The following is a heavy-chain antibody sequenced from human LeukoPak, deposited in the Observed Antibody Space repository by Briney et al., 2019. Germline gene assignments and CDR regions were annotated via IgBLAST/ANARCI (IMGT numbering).Heavy chain of an antibody. CDR3: ARGAVYGDYPNDY. D-gene: IGHD4-17*01. V-gene: IGHV3-74*01. CDR1: GFTFSSYW. J-gene: IGHJ4*02. Sequence: PGGSLRLSCAASGFTFSSYWMHWVRQAPGKGLVWVSRINSDGSSTSYADSVKGRFTISRDNAKNTLYLQMNSLRAEDTAVYYRARGAVYGDYPNDYWGQGTLVTVSS. CDR2: INSDGSST.